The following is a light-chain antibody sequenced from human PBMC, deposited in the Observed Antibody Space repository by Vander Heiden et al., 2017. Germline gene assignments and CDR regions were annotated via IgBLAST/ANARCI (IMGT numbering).Light chain of an antibody. Sequence: EIVLTQSPATLSLSPGERATLSCGASQSVSINYLAWYQLKPGLPPRVLIYDASTRATGIPDRFSGIGSGTDFTLTISRLEPEDFAVYYCQQYGGSPITFGQGTRLEIK. CDR2: DAS. J-gene: IGKJ5*01. CDR3: QQYGGSPIT. V-gene: IGKV3D-20*01. CDR1: QSVSINY.